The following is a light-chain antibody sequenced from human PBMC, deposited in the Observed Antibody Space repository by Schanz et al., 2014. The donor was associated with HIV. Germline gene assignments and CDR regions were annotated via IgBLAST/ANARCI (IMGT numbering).Light chain of an antibody. Sequence: DIQMTQSPSTLSASVGDRVTITCRASQSISSWLAWYQQKPGKAPKLLIYKASSLESGVPSRFSGSGSATEFTLTISSLQPDDFATYYCQQYDSSSWTFGQGTKVETK. J-gene: IGKJ1*01. V-gene: IGKV1-5*03. CDR1: QSISSW. CDR2: KAS. CDR3: QQYDSSSWT.